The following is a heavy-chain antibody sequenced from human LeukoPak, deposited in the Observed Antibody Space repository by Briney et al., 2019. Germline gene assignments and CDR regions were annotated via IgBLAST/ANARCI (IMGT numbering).Heavy chain of an antibody. J-gene: IGHJ4*02. D-gene: IGHD5-18*01. V-gene: IGHV4-61*01. Sequence: PSETLSLTCTVSGGSVSSGSYYWSWIRQPPGKGLEWIGYIYYSGSTNCNPSLKSRVTISVDTSKNQFSLKLSSVTAADTAVYYCARVRGYSYGYSNYFDYWGQGTLVTVSS. CDR2: IYYSGST. CDR3: ARVRGYSYGYSNYFDY. CDR1: GGSVSSGSYY.